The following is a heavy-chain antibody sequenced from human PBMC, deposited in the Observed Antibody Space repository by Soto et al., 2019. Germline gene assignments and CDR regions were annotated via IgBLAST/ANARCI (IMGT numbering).Heavy chain of an antibody. Sequence: PXGSLRLCFAASGFTFSRYNMNLVRQAPGKGLEWVSYISSSSSMIYYADSVKGRFTISRDNAKNSPYLQMNSLRDEDTAVYYCARDDWVIRGAISLPFDFWGPGTLVTVYS. J-gene: IGHJ4*02. CDR1: GFTFSRYN. CDR2: ISSSSSMI. D-gene: IGHD3-10*01. CDR3: ARDDWVIRGAISLPFDF. V-gene: IGHV3-48*02.